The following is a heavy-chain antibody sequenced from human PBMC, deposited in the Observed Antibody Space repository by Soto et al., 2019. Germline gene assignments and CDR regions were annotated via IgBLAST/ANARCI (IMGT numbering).Heavy chain of an antibody. CDR2: ISSSGSTI. CDR3: ASGPPTRVRGVIPYYSGMDV. D-gene: IGHD3-10*01. J-gene: IGHJ6*02. CDR1: GFTFSDYY. V-gene: IGHV3-11*01. Sequence: GGSLRLSCAASGFTFSDYYMSWIRQAPGKGLEWVSYISSSGSTIYYADSVKGRFTISRDNAKNSLYLQMNSLRAEDTAVYSCASGPPTRVRGVIPYYSGMDVGGQGTWVTVSS.